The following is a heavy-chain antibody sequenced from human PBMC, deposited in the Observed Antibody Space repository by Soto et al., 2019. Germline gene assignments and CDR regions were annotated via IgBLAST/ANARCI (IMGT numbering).Heavy chain of an antibody. CDR2: ISYDGSNK. CDR3: AKDNWYYYDSSGYYYDGMDV. D-gene: IGHD3-22*01. Sequence: PVGSLRLSCAASGFTFSSYGMHWVRQAPGKGLEWVAVISYDGSNKYYADSVKGRFTISRDNSKNTLYLQMNSLRAEDTAVYYCAKDNWYYYDSSGYYYDGMDVWGQGTTVTVSS. J-gene: IGHJ6*02. V-gene: IGHV3-30*18. CDR1: GFTFSSYG.